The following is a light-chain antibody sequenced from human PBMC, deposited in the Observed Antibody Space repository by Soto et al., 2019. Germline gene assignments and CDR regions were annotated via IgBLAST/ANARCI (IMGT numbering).Light chain of an antibody. Sequence: QSALTQPASVSGSPGQSITISCTGTSSDVGSYNLVSWYQHHPGKAPQLMIFVVSKRPSGVSNRFSGSKSGNTASLTISVLQAEDEADYYCCSYAGDNYVFGAGTKVTVL. V-gene: IGLV2-23*02. CDR3: CSYAGDNYV. CDR1: SSDVGSYNL. J-gene: IGLJ1*01. CDR2: VVS.